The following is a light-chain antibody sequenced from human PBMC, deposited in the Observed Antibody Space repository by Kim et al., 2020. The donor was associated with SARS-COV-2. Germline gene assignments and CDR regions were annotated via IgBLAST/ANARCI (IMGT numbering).Light chain of an antibody. CDR2: DVS. CDR3: SSYTSSSTWV. CDR1: SSDVGAYNY. V-gene: IGLV2-14*03. Sequence: GQSFTISCTGTSSDVGAYNYVSWYQQHPGKAPKLMIYDVSNRPSGVSNRFSGSKSGNTASLTISGLQAEDEADYYCSSYTSSSTWVFGGGTQLTVL. J-gene: IGLJ3*02.